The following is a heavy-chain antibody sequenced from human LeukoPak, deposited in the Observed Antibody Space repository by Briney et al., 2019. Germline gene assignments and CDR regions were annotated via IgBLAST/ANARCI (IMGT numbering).Heavy chain of an antibody. CDR2: IRSSGGST. D-gene: IGHD6-19*01. V-gene: IGHV3-23*01. J-gene: IGHJ4*02. Sequence: GGSLRLSCAASGFTFSSYAMNWVRQAPGKGLEWVSTIRSSGGSTYYADSVKGRFTISRDNSKNTLYLQMNSLGAEDTAVYYCAKTYSSGWYPDYWGQGTLVTVSS. CDR3: AKTYSSGWYPDY. CDR1: GFTFSSYA.